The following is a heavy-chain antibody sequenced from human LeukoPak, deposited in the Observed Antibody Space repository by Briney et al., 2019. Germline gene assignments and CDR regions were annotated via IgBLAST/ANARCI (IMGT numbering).Heavy chain of an antibody. Sequence: GGPLRLSCAAFGFTFSGYWMSWVRQAPGKGLDWVANIKPDGSEQFYVDSVKGRLTISRDNAKNSLFLQMNSLRAEDTAFYYCARGDFNDNGDYVDAFDIWGQGTMVTVSS. D-gene: IGHD4-17*01. J-gene: IGHJ3*02. V-gene: IGHV3-7*01. CDR1: GFTFSGYW. CDR2: IKPDGSEQ. CDR3: ARGDFNDNGDYVDAFDI.